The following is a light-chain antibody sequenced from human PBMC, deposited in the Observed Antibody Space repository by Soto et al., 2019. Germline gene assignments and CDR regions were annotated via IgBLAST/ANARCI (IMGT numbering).Light chain of an antibody. V-gene: IGLV2-14*01. Sequence: QSALTQPASVSGSPGQSITISCTGTSSDIGVYNYVSWYQQHPGKAPKLMIYDVSNRPSGVSNRFSGSKSGNTASLTISGLQAEDEADYYCASWDDNLNGGVFGGGTKVTVL. CDR3: ASWDDNLNGGV. CDR1: SSDIGVYNY. CDR2: DVS. J-gene: IGLJ3*02.